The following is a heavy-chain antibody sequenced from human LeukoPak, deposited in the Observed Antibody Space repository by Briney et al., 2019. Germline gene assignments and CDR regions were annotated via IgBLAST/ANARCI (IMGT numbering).Heavy chain of an antibody. Sequence: SETLSLTCGVSGYSIRNGYSWDWIRQPPGKGLEWIGSINNGGSTTSNPSLRSRVTISLVTSKNPSSLSLRSVTAADTAVYYCARFDYVWETHGMDAFDIWGHGTMVTVSS. CDR1: GYSIRNGYS. D-gene: IGHD3-16*01. J-gene: IGHJ3*02. V-gene: IGHV4-38-2*01. CDR3: ARFDYVWETHGMDAFDI. CDR2: INNGGST.